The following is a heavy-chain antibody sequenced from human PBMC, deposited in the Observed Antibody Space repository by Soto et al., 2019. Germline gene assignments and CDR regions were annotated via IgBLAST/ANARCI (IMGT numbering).Heavy chain of an antibody. CDR1: GFTFSRYS. V-gene: IGHV3-21*01. J-gene: IGHJ4*02. Sequence: VQLVESGGGLVRPGGSLRLSCAASGFTFSRYSMNWVRQAPGKGLEWVSSISSTTNYIYYADSMKGRFTVSRDNAKNSVSLDMNSLSAEDTAVYYCARESEDLTSNFDYWGQGTLVTVSS. CDR2: ISSTTNYI. CDR3: ARESEDLTSNFDY.